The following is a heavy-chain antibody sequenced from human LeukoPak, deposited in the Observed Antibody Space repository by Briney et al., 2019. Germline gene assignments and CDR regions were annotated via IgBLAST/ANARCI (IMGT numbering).Heavy chain of an antibody. D-gene: IGHD4-17*01. V-gene: IGHV4-59*08. CDR3: ARHAVNGDYIDY. Sequence: SETLSLTCTVSGGSISSYYWSWIRQPPGKGLEWIGYIYYSGSTNYNPSLKSRVTISVDTSKNQFSLKLSSVTAADTAVYYCARHAVNGDYIDYRGQGTLVTVSS. CDR1: GGSISSYY. CDR2: IYYSGST. J-gene: IGHJ4*02.